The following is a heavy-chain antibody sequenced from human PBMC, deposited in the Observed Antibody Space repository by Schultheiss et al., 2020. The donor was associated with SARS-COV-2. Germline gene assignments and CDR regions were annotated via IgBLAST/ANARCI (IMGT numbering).Heavy chain of an antibody. D-gene: IGHD1-7*01. CDR1: GYTFTSYG. CDR2: ISAYNGNT. CDR3: ARDAGPPSWNYLYYYYYGMDV. J-gene: IGHJ6*02. Sequence: GESLKISCKASGYTFTSYGISWVRQAPGQGLEWMGWISAYNGNTNYAQKLQGRVTMTTDTSTSTAYMELRSLRSDDTAVYYCARDAGPPSWNYLYYYYYGMDVWGQGTTVTVSS. V-gene: IGHV1-18*01.